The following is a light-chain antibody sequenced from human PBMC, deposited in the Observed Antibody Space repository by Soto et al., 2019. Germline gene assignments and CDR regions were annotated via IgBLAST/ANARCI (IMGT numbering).Light chain of an antibody. Sequence: EIVLTQSPGTLSLSPGERATLSCRASQSVSSSYLAWYQQKPGQAPRLLIYGTSSRATAIPDRFSGSGSGTDFTLTISRLEPEDFAVYYCKQYVSSSWTFGQGTKVEIK. CDR3: KQYVSSSWT. CDR1: QSVSSSY. J-gene: IGKJ1*01. V-gene: IGKV3-20*01. CDR2: GTS.